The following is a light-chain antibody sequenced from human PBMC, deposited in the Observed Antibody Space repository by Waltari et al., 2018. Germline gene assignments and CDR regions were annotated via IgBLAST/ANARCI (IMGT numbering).Light chain of an antibody. J-gene: IGLJ2*01. Sequence: QSALTQPASVSGSPGQSITISCTGTSRDVGGYNCVSWYQQHPGKAPKLMIYEVSNWPSGVSNRFSGSKSGNTASLTISGLQAEDEADYYCSSYTSRSTLVFGGGTKLTVL. CDR1: SRDVGGYNC. V-gene: IGLV2-14*01. CDR2: EVS. CDR3: SSYTSRSTLV.